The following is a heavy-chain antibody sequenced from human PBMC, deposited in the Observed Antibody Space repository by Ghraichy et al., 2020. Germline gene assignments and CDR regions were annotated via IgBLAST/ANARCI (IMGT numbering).Heavy chain of an antibody. J-gene: IGHJ6*02. CDR3: ATDKNLAGPYGMDV. CDR1: GYTLTELS. D-gene: IGHD6-13*01. Sequence: ASVKVSCKVSGYTLTELSMHWVRQAPGKGLEWMGGFDPEDGETIYAQKFQGRVTMTEDTSTDTAYMELSSLRSEDTAVYYCATDKNLAGPYGMDVWGQGTTVTVSS. CDR2: FDPEDGET. V-gene: IGHV1-24*01.